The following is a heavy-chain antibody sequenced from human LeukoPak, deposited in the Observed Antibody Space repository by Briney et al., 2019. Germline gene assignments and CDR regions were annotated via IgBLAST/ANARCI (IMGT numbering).Heavy chain of an antibody. D-gene: IGHD3-16*01. J-gene: IGHJ5*02. CDR1: GYTFTSYG. Sequence: ASVKVSCKASGYTFTSYGISWVRQAPGQGLEWMGWISAYNGNTNYAQKLQGRVTMTTDTSTSTAYMELRSLRSDDTAVYYCARDYEFVGMITFGGAQSWFDPWGQGTLVTVSS. CDR3: ARDYEFVGMITFGGAQSWFDP. CDR2: ISAYNGNT. V-gene: IGHV1-18*01.